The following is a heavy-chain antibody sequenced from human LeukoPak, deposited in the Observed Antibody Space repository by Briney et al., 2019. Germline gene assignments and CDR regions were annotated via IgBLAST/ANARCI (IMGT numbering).Heavy chain of an antibody. V-gene: IGHV3-21*01. D-gene: IGHD3-22*01. CDR3: ARYYYDSSPLIAY. CDR2: ISGSSSYI. Sequence: GGSLRLSCAASGFTFSSHTMTWVRQTPGKGLEWVSSISGSSSYIFYADSVKGRFTISGDNPKNSLYLQMNSLRAEDTAVYYCARYYYDSSPLIAYWGQGTQVTVSS. CDR1: GFTFSSHT. J-gene: IGHJ4*02.